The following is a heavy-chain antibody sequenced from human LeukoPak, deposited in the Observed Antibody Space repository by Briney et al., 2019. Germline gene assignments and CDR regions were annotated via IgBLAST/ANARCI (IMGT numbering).Heavy chain of an antibody. V-gene: IGHV4-39*01. J-gene: IGHJ4*02. CDR1: GGSISSSSYY. CDR3: WSYSSLWRQTLIDY. D-gene: IGHD6-19*01. CDR2: LDNSGST. Sequence: SETLSLTCTVSGGSISSSSYYWGWIRQPPGKGLEWIGILDNSGSTYYTPSLQSRLAISEDTSKNQFSMSLSSVTAADTAVYYCWSYSSLWRQTLIDYWGQGALVTVS.